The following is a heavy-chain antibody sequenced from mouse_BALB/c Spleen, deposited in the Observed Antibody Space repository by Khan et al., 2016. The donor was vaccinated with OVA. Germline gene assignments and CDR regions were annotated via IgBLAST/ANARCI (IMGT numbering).Heavy chain of an antibody. CDR1: GFSLSRYS. D-gene: IGHD3-3*01. CDR3: ARNREGGAYLYFDV. J-gene: IGHJ1*01. Sequence: QVQLKESGPGLVAPSQSLSITCTVSGFSLSRYSIHWVRQPPGKGLEWLGIIRGGGSTDCNTALKSRLCISKDNSKNQVLLKMNSLQTDDTAMYYCARNREGGAYLYFDVWGAGTTVTVSS. V-gene: IGHV2-6-4*01. CDR2: IRGGGST.